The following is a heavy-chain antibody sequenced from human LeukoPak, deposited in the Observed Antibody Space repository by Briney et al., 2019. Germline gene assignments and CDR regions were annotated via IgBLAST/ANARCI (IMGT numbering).Heavy chain of an antibody. Sequence: SETLSLTCTVSGGSISSYYWSWTRQPPGKGLEWIGYIYYSGSTNYNPSLKSRVTISVDTSKNQFSLKLSSVTAADTAVYYCASAEVYSSSWYPIDYWGQGTLVTVSS. J-gene: IGHJ4*02. CDR2: IYYSGST. CDR3: ASAEVYSSSWYPIDY. D-gene: IGHD6-13*01. CDR1: GGSISSYY. V-gene: IGHV4-59*01.